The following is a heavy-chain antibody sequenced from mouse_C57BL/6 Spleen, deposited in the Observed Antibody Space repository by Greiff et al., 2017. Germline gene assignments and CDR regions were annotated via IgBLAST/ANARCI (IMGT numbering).Heavy chain of an antibody. CDR2: IGPGSGST. CDR1: GYTFTDYY. V-gene: IGHV1-77*01. J-gene: IGHJ4*01. Sequence: QVQLQQSGAELVKPGASVKISCKASGYTFTDYYINWVKQRPGQGLEWIGNIGPGSGSTYYNEKFKGKATLTADKSSSTAYLELSSLTSEDSAVYFCARWIYYGGSYDAMGDWGQGASVTVSS. D-gene: IGHD1-1*01. CDR3: ARWIYYGGSYDAMGD.